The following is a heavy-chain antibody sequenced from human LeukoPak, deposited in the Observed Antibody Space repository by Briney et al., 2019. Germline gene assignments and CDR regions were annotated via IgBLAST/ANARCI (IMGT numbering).Heavy chain of an antibody. CDR1: GSIFSTYW. D-gene: IGHD6-13*01. CDR3: ARRYGTSWYYFDD. Sequence: GASLKISCKGSGSIFSTYWINWVRQAPGKGLEWMGRIDPSDSYTKYSPSFQGHVTISADKSISTAYLQWSSLKASDTAVYYCARRYGTSWYYFDDWGQGTLVTVSS. J-gene: IGHJ4*02. V-gene: IGHV5-10-1*01. CDR2: IDPSDSYT.